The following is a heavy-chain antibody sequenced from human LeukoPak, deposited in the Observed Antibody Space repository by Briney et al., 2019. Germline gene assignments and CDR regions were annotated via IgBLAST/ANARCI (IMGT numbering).Heavy chain of an antibody. V-gene: IGHV3-48*03. Sequence: PGGSLRLSCAASGFMLKIFGMNWVRQAPGKGLQWVSYISSGGSTIYYADSVRGRFTISRDNTKNSLYLQMTSLRDEDTAVYYCARRRESSASYFYDYYGLDVWGPGTTVTVSS. D-gene: IGHD3-22*01. CDR1: GFMLKIFG. CDR3: ARRRESSASYFYDYYGLDV. CDR2: ISSGGSTI. J-gene: IGHJ6*02.